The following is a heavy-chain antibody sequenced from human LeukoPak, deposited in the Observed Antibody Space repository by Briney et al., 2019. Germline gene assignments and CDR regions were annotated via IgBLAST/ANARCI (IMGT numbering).Heavy chain of an antibody. Sequence: GGSLRLSCAASGFTVSRNHMSWVRQAPGKGLEWVSIIYSGGGTYYANSVRGRFTISRDNSKNTLYLQMNSLRAEDTAVYYCARRSPIAATGTRRLEDWGQGTLVTVSS. J-gene: IGHJ4*02. CDR2: IYSGGGT. V-gene: IGHV3-53*01. CDR1: GFTVSRNH. CDR3: ARRSPIAATGTRRLED. D-gene: IGHD6-13*01.